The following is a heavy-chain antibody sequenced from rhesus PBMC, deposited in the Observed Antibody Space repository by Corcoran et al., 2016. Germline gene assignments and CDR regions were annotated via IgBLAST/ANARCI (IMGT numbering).Heavy chain of an antibody. CDR2: IDQSDSDT. Sequence: EVQLVQSGAEVKRPGESLKISCKTSGYSFTSNCISWVRQMPGKGLEWQGAIDQSDSDTRYSPSFQVQVTIAAARSISPTYLQWSSLKASDSATYYCAKADYSGSFYDFWGPGVLVTVSS. J-gene: IGHJ5-1*01. CDR1: GYSFTSNC. D-gene: IGHD3-16*01. CDR3: AKADYSGSFYDF. V-gene: IGHV5-2*01.